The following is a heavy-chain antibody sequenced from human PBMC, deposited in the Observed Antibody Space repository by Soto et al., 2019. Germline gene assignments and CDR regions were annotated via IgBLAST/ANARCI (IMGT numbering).Heavy chain of an antibody. J-gene: IGHJ4*02. V-gene: IGHV1-69*01. CDR3: ATSEGRDGYSFDY. CDR1: GVTFNRQA. CDR2: IIPMFGTP. Sequence: QVQLVQSGAEVKKPGSSVKVSCKASGVTFNRQAMRWVRQAPGQGLEWMGGIIPMFGTPHYAEKFPDRVTITADESTGTAYLELSSLTSEDTAVYYWATSEGRDGYSFDYWGPGTLVTVS. D-gene: IGHD5-12*01.